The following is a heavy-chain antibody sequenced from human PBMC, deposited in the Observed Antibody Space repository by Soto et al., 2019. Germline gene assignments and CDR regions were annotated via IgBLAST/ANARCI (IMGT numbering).Heavy chain of an antibody. D-gene: IGHD3-16*01. CDR1: GFTFSSYA. V-gene: IGHV3-23*01. CDR2: ISGSGGST. J-gene: IGHJ5*02. Sequence: EVQLLESGGGLVQPGGSLRLSCTASGFTFSSYAMTWVRQAPGKGLEWVSSISGSGGSTNYADSVKGRITISRDNSENMLYLQMNSLRAEDTATYYCARHRIIGATGSFDPWGQGALVTVSS. CDR3: ARHRIIGATGSFDP.